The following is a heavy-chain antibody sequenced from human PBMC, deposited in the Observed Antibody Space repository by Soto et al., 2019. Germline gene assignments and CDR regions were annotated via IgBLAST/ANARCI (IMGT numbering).Heavy chain of an antibody. V-gene: IGHV1-18*01. Sequence: GASVKVSCKASGYTFTSYVISWVRQAPGQGLEWMGWISAYNGNTNYAQKLQGRVTMTTDTSTSTAYMELRSLRSDDTAVYYCAISYYDFWSGYPLLHGLDVWGQGTTVTVSS. CDR3: AISYYDFWSGYPLLHGLDV. CDR1: GYTFTSYV. CDR2: ISAYNGNT. J-gene: IGHJ6*02. D-gene: IGHD3-3*01.